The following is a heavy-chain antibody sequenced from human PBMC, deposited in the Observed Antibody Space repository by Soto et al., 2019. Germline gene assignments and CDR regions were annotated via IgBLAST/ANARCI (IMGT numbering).Heavy chain of an antibody. J-gene: IGHJ4*02. CDR1: GGSMRNYF. V-gene: IGHV4-59*12. Sequence: SETLSLTCTVSGGSMRNYFWTWIRQPPGKGLEWIRYIHYSGTTSFFPSYNPSLRSRVTISEDTSKNQFSLKLLSVTTADTAVYFCADGEASIRKLAQYYLDFWGQGTLVT. CDR2: IHYSGTT. D-gene: IGHD6-6*01. CDR3: ADGEASIRKLAQYYLDF.